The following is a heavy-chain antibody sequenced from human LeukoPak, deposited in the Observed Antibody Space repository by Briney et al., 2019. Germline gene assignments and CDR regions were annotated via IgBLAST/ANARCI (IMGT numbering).Heavy chain of an antibody. J-gene: IGHJ6*02. Sequence: PSETLSLTCAVYGGSFSGYYWSWIRQPPGKGLEWIGEINRSGSTNYNPSLKSRVTISVDTSKNQFSLKLSSVTAADTAVYYCARAHYYDSSGLYGMDVWGQGTTVTVSS. D-gene: IGHD3-22*01. CDR2: INRSGST. CDR3: ARAHYYDSSGLYGMDV. CDR1: GGSFSGYY. V-gene: IGHV4-34*01.